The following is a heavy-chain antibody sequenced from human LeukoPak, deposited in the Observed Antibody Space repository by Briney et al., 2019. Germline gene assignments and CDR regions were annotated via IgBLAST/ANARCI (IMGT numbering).Heavy chain of an antibody. J-gene: IGHJ4*02. CDR1: GFTFSTYW. Sequence: GGSLRLSCAASGFTFSTYWMSWVRQAPGKGLEWVANIRKDGSDIHYVDSVKGRFTISRDNSKNTLYLQMNSLRAEDTAVYYCAKDPNYDSSGYPDYRGQGTLVTVSS. D-gene: IGHD3-22*01. V-gene: IGHV3-7*03. CDR3: AKDPNYDSSGYPDY. CDR2: IRKDGSDI.